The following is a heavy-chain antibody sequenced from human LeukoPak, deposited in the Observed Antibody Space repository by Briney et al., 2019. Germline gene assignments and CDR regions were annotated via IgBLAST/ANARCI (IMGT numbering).Heavy chain of an antibody. CDR1: GFTFSSYS. J-gene: IGHJ4*02. CDR3: ARTHGACCSGGSCQRSDFDY. D-gene: IGHD2-15*01. CDR2: ISSSSSTI. Sequence: GGSLRLSCAAFGFTFSSYSMNWVRQAPGKGLEWVSYISSSSSTIYYADSVKGRFTTSRDNAKNSLYLQMNSLRDEDTAVYYCARTHGACCSGGSCQRSDFDYWGQGTLVTVSS. V-gene: IGHV3-48*02.